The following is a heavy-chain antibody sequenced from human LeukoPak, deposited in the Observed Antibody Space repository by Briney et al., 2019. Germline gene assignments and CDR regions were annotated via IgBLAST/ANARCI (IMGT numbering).Heavy chain of an antibody. CDR2: ISTSGNT. J-gene: IGHJ3*02. Sequence: SETLSLTCTVSGGSLSSYYWSWIRQPAGKGLEGIGRISTSGNTNYNPSLKSRVAMSVDTSKNQFSLKLSSVTAADTAVYYCARGVYYDVWSGYYSGAFDIWGQGTMVTVSS. V-gene: IGHV4-4*07. CDR1: GGSLSSYY. D-gene: IGHD3-3*01. CDR3: ARGVYYDVWSGYYSGAFDI.